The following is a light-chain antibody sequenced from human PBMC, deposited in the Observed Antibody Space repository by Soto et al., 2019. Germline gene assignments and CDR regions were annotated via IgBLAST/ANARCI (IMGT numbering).Light chain of an antibody. CDR3: QQYGRENT. Sequence: EIVLTQSPGTLSLSPGERATLSCRASQSVSSSYLAWYQQKPGQAPRLLIYGASSRATGIPDRFSGSGSGTDFTLTISRLEPEDFAVYYCQQYGRENTFGPGTKVDIK. V-gene: IGKV3-20*01. CDR1: QSVSSSY. CDR2: GAS. J-gene: IGKJ3*01.